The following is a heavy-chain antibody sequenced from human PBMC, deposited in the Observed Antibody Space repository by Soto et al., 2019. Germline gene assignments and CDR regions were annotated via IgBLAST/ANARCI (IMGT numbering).Heavy chain of an antibody. CDR1: GFISRSYW. CDR3: ARAQYLADDAFDI. J-gene: IGHJ3*02. Sequence: VGSLRLSCAASGFISRSYWMHWVRQVPGKRLVWVSRINGDGRSTSYADSVKGRFTISRDNAKNTLYLQMNSLRADDTAVYYCARAQYLADDAFDIWGQGAMVTVSS. CDR2: INGDGRST. V-gene: IGHV3-74*01. D-gene: IGHD2-2*01.